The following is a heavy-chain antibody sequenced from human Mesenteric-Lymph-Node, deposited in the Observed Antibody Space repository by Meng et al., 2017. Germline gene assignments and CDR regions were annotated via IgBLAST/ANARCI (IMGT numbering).Heavy chain of an antibody. CDR2: ISYDGSNK. J-gene: IGHJ4*02. CDR1: GFTFSTYG. V-gene: IGHV3-30*18. D-gene: IGHD6-13*01. CDR3: AKVAYASTWYVPHFDY. Sequence: QVQLVESGGGVVQPGRSLRLSCATSGFTFSTYGMHWVRQATGKGVEWVAVISYDGSNKYYAESVKGRFTISRDNSKNTLHLQMNSLRAEDTAVYYCAKVAYASTWYVPHFDYWGQGTLVTVSS.